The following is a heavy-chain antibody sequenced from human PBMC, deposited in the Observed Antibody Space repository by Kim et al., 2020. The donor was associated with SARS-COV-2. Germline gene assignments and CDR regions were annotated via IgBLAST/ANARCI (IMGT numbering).Heavy chain of an antibody. CDR3: ARAVGRAVAGLGFNYYYYYGMDV. J-gene: IGHJ6*02. CDR1: GYTFTSYA. V-gene: IGHV1-3*01. D-gene: IGHD6-19*01. Sequence: ASVKVSCKASGYTFTSYAMHWVRQAPGQRLEWMGWINAGNGNTKYSQKFQGRVTITRDTSASTAYMELSSLRSEDTAVYYCARAVGRAVAGLGFNYYYYYGMDVWGQGTTVTVSS. CDR2: INAGNGNT.